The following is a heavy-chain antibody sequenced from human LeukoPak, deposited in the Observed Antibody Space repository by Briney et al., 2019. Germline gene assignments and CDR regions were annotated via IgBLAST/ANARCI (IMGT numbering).Heavy chain of an antibody. J-gene: IGHJ3*02. CDR2: ISFDATKE. CDR3: ARFKVVTSTTQKNAFDI. CDR1: GFTFSNYA. D-gene: IGHD1-1*01. Sequence: GGSLRLSCAASGFTFSNYAMHWVRQAPGKGLEWVAVISFDATKEYFGKSVKGRFTISRDNSKATLYLQMHRLRIEDTALYFCARFKVVTSTTQKNAFDIWGRGTVVAVSS. V-gene: IGHV3-30*01.